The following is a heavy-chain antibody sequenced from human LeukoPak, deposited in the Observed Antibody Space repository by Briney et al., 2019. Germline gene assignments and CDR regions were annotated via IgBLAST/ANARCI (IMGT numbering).Heavy chain of an antibody. J-gene: IGHJ3*02. D-gene: IGHD3-22*01. CDR3: AKDIAMIVVDDAFDI. Sequence: PGGSLRLSCAASGFSFSSYAMSWVRQAPGKGLEWVLAISGSGGSTYYADSVKGRFTISRDNSKNTLYLQMNSLRAEDTAVYYCAKDIAMIVVDDAFDIWGQGTMVTVSS. V-gene: IGHV3-23*01. CDR1: GFSFSSYA. CDR2: ISGSGGST.